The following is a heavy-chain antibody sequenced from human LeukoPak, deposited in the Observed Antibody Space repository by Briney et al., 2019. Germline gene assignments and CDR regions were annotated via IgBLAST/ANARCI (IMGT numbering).Heavy chain of an antibody. V-gene: IGHV3-43*02. CDR1: GFTFDDYA. J-gene: IGHJ6*03. CDR2: ISGDGGST. CDR3: ANDRRTYYYYMDV. Sequence: GGSLRLACAASGFTFDDYAMHWVRQAPGKGLEWISLISGDGGSTYYADSVRGRFTISRDNSKNSLYLQMTSLRTEDTALYYCANDRRTYYYYMDVWGKGTTVTVSS. D-gene: IGHD1-7*01.